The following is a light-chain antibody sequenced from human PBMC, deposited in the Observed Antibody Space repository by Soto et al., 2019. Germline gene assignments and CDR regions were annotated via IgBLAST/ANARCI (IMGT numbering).Light chain of an antibody. V-gene: IGLV4-69*01. J-gene: IGLJ2*01. CDR2: LNSDGSH. CDR1: SGHSSYA. Sequence: QLVLTQSPSASASLGASVKLTCTLSSGHSSYAIAWHQQQPETGPRYLMKLNSDGSHNKGDGIPDRFSGSSSGAERYLTIFSLQSEDEADYYCQTWGTGFSVVFGGGTKLTVL. CDR3: QTWGTGFSVV.